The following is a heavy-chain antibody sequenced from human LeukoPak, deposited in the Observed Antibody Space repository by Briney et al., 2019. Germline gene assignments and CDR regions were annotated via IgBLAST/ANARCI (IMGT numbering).Heavy chain of an antibody. J-gene: IGHJ4*02. D-gene: IGHD6-19*01. CDR3: ARDSHSSGWFGYYFDY. V-gene: IGHV3-64*01. Sequence: GGSLRLSCAASGFTFSSYAMYWVRQAPGKGLEYVSAISSHGGSTYYANSVKGRFTISRDNSKNTLYLQMGSLRAEDMAVYYCARDSHSSGWFGYYFDYWGQGTLVTVSS. CDR2: ISSHGGST. CDR1: GFTFSSYA.